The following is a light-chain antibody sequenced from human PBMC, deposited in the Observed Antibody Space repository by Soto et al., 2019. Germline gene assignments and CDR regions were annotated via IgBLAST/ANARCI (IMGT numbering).Light chain of an antibody. V-gene: IGKV3-20*01. J-gene: IGKJ4*01. CDR1: QSVSSSY. CDR3: QQYGSSPLT. Sequence: EIVLTQSPGTLSLSPGERATLSCRASQSVSSSYLAWYQQKPGQAPRLLIYGASSRATGIPDRFSGSGSGTDFTLTISRLEPEDFXVXXCQQYGSSPLTFGGGTKVEIK. CDR2: GAS.